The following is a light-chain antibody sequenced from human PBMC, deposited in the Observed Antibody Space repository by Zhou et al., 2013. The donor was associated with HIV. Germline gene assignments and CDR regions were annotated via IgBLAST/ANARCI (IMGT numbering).Light chain of an antibody. CDR1: QDISNY. V-gene: IGKV1-33*01. Sequence: DIQMTQSPSSLSASVGDRVTITCQASQDISNYLNWYQQKPGKAPKLLIYDASNLETGVPSRFSGSGSGTDFTFTISSLQPEDIATYYCQQYXISRLTFGRR. CDR3: QQYXISRLT. J-gene: IGKJ4*01. CDR2: DAS.